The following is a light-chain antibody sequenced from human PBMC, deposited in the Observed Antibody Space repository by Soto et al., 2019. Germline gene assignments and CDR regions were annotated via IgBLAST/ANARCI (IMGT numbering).Light chain of an antibody. CDR2: AAS. CDR1: QGIKNN. CDR3: QQLNSYPLT. J-gene: IGKJ4*01. V-gene: IGKV1-9*01. Sequence: DIQMTQSPSSLSASAGDRVTITCRASQGIKNNLAWYQQRPGKAPKLLIYAASTLQSGVPSRFSGSGSGTEFTLTISSLQPEDFATYSCQQLNSYPLTFGGGTKVDIK.